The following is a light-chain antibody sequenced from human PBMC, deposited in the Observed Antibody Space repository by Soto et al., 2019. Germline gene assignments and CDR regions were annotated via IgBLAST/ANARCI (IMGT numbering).Light chain of an antibody. J-gene: IGLJ2*01. V-gene: IGLV1-47*02. Sequence: QAVVTQPPSASGTPGQRVTISCSGSSSNIESNYVHWYQQLPGTAPKLLIFNNDERPSGVPDRFSGSKSGTSASLAISGLRSEDEADYYCGAWDDSLSGVVFGGGTKVTVL. CDR3: GAWDDSLSGVV. CDR2: NND. CDR1: SSNIESNY.